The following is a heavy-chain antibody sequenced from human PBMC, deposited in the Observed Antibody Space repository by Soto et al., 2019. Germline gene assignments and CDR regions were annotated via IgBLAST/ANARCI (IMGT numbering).Heavy chain of an antibody. CDR1: GFTFSSYA. V-gene: IGHV3-30-3*01. J-gene: IGHJ4*02. D-gene: IGHD3-16*01. CDR3: ARERGRDGSRGY. CDR2: ISYDGSNK. Sequence: QVQLVESGGGVVQPGRSLRLSCAASGFTFSSYAMHWVRQAPGKGLEWVAVISYDGSNKYYADSVKGRFTISRDNSKNTRYLEMQSMRAEDKAVYYCARERGRDGSRGYWGQGTLVTVSS.